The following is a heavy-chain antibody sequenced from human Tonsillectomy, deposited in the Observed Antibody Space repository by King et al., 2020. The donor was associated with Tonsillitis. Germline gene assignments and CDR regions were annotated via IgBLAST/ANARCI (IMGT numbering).Heavy chain of an antibody. V-gene: IGHV3-64D*06. CDR3: VKDYRHSSSWYYFDY. CDR2: ISNNGGST. Sequence: VQLVESGGGLVQPGGSLRLSCSASGFTFSSYAMHWVRQAPGKGLEYVSAISNNGGSTYYADSVKGRFTISRDNSKNMVYLQMSSLRAEDTAVYYCVKDYRHSSSWYYFDYWGQGILVTVSS. D-gene: IGHD6-13*01. J-gene: IGHJ4*02. CDR1: GFTFSSYA.